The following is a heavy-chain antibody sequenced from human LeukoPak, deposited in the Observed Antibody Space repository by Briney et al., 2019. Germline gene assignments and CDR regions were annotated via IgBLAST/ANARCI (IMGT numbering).Heavy chain of an antibody. V-gene: IGHV1-69*05. Sequence: ASVKVSCKASGGTFSSYAISWVRQAPGQGLEWMGRIIPIFGTANYAQKFQVRVTITTDESTSTAYMELSSLRSEDTAVYYCAREGDYYDSSGYSSRSYWGQGTLVTVSS. CDR2: IIPIFGTA. D-gene: IGHD3-22*01. CDR1: GGTFSSYA. CDR3: AREGDYYDSSGYSSRSY. J-gene: IGHJ4*02.